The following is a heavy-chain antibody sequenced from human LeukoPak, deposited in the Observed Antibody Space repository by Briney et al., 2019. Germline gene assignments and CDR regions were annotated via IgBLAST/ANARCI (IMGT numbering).Heavy chain of an antibody. Sequence: AGGSLRLSCAASGFTFSSYAMSWVRQAPGKGLEWVAVISYDGSNKYYADSVKGRFTISRDNSKNTLYLQMNSLRAEDTAVYYCAKPDYWGQGTLVTVSS. CDR3: AKPDY. V-gene: IGHV3-30*18. CDR2: ISYDGSNK. CDR1: GFTFSSYA. J-gene: IGHJ4*02.